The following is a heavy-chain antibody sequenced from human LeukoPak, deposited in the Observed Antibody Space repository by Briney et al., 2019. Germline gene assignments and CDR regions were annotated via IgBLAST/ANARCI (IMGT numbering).Heavy chain of an antibody. CDR3: AASEVGGTVATVFDY. V-gene: IGHV4-4*07. CDR1: GASISSYD. J-gene: IGHJ4*02. Sequence: SETLSLTCTVSGASISSYDWSWIRQPAGKGLEWIGRIYISGNIDYNPSLKSRVTMSVDKSKNQFSLKLSSVTAADTAVDYCAASEVGGTVATVFDYWGQGTLVTVSS. D-gene: IGHD1-26*01. CDR2: IYISGNI.